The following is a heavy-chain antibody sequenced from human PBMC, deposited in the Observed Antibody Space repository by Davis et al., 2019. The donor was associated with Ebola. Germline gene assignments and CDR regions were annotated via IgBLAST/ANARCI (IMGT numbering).Heavy chain of an antibody. CDR3: AREGLWFGELFESNVADY. Sequence: PGGSLRLSCAASGFTFSSYSMNWVRQAPGKGLEWVSSISSSSSYIYYADSVKGRFTISRDNAKNSLYLQMNSLRAEDTAVYYCAREGLWFGELFESNVADYWGQGTLVTVSS. CDR1: GFTFSSYS. V-gene: IGHV3-21*01. D-gene: IGHD3-10*01. J-gene: IGHJ4*02. CDR2: ISSSSSYI.